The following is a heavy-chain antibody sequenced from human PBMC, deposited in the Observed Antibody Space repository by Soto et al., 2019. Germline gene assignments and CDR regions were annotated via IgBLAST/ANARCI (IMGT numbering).Heavy chain of an antibody. J-gene: IGHJ4*02. CDR3: ARGGGVTTTGDDY. CDR1: GGSINTATHS. Sequence: QLQLQESGSGLVKPSQTLSLTCAVSGGSINTATHSWSWIRQPPGKGLEWIGYIYHSGSTYYNPSPKSRVTRSIEKSNIQVCRRLSSVTAADTAVYYCARGGGVTTTGDDYWGQGILVTVSS. V-gene: IGHV4-30-2*01. D-gene: IGHD4-4*01. CDR2: IYHSGST.